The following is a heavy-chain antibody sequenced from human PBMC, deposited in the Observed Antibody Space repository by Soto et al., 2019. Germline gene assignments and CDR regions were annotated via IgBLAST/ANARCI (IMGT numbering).Heavy chain of an antibody. V-gene: IGHV3-74*01. J-gene: IGHJ4*02. CDR1: GFTFSSFW. D-gene: IGHD3-10*01. CDR3: AKRGVDTFGLSY. Sequence: EVQLVESGGGLVQPGGSLRLSCAVSGFTFSSFWMHWVRQAPGEGLVWVSRINTDGSITSYEDSVKGRFTISRDNAKNTLYLQMNSLRVEDTAMYYCAKRGVDTFGLSYWGQGTLVTVSS. CDR2: INTDGSIT.